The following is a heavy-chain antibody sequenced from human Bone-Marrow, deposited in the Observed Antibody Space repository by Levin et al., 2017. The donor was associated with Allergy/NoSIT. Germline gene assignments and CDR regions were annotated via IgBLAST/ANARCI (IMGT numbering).Heavy chain of an antibody. V-gene: IGHV3-48*04. CDR2: ISSTSSTI. D-gene: IGHD3-3*01. Sequence: LSLTCAASGFTFRSYSMNWVRQAPGKGLEWVSYISSTSSTIYYADSLKGRFAISRDNAKNSLYLQMNSLTVEDAAIYYCARDGAIFGGDNFFDYWGQGTPVTVSS. J-gene: IGHJ4*02. CDR3: ARDGAIFGGDNFFDY. CDR1: GFTFRSYS.